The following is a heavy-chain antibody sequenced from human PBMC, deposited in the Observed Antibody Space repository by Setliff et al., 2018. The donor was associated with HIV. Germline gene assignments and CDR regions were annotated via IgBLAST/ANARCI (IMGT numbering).Heavy chain of an antibody. V-gene: IGHV1-2*02. Sequence: ASVKVSCKTSGYTFTDYFVHWVRLAPGQGLEWMGWLNPKTGATHYAQDFQGRVTMTSDTSTSTAYMELSRLRSDDAAVYYCARDRFGSWYTGSSGLAHWGQGILVTVSS. J-gene: IGHJ4*02. D-gene: IGHD2-2*02. CDR1: GYTFTDYF. CDR3: ARDRFGSWYTGSSGLAH. CDR2: LNPKTGAT.